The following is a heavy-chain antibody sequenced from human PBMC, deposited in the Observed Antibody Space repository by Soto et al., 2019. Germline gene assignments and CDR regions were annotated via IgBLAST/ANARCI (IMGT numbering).Heavy chain of an antibody. D-gene: IGHD4-17*01. V-gene: IGHV4-59*01. CDR1: GGSISYFY. CDR2: TYYSGTT. Sequence: PSETLSLTCTVSGGSISYFYWSWIRQPPGEPPEWIGYTYYSGTTNYNPSFRSRVTMSVDTSKNELSLKLTPVTAADTAVYYCARRGVYGDYNDYWGQGILVTVSS. CDR3: ARRGVYGDYNDY. J-gene: IGHJ4*02.